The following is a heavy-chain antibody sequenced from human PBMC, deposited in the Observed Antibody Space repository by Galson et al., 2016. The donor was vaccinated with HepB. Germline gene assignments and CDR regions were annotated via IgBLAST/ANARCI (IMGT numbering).Heavy chain of an antibody. V-gene: IGHV3-23*01. CDR2: ISASGTRT. D-gene: IGHD2-2*01. CDR3: ARTVVPAAPLAEVHNLYYFGFDV. CDR1: GFTFNSYA. Sequence: SLRLSCAASGFTFNSYAMSWVRQAPGKGLEWVSGISASGTRTNYADSVKGRFTMSRDNSKNTLYLQMNSLRAEDTAVYYCARTVVPAAPLAEVHNLYYFGFDVWGQRTTVTISS. J-gene: IGHJ6*02.